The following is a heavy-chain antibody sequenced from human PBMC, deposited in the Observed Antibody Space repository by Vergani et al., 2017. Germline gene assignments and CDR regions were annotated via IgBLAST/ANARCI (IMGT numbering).Heavy chain of an antibody. CDR2: IKSTFDRGTT. D-gene: IGHD2-2*01. J-gene: IGHJ6*03. CDR3: ARGAYCSSTSCSPAEGYYYYMDV. CDR1: GFSFRNAW. Sequence: EVQLVESGGGIVKPGGSLRLSCVASGFSFRNAWMNWVRRPPGKGLEWVGRIKSTFDRGTTDYAAAVKGRFTISRDDSKNTLFLQMNSLRAEDTAVYYCARGAYCSSTSCSPAEGYYYYMDVWGKGTTVAGSS. V-gene: IGHV3-15*07.